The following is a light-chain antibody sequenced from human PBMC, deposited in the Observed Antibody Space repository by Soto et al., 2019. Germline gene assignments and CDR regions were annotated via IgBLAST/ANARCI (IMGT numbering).Light chain of an antibody. J-gene: IGKJ1*01. CDR1: QSISNW. V-gene: IGKV1-5*01. CDR3: QQYQACWA. Sequence: DIQMTQSPSTLSASVGDRVTITCRASQSISNWLAWYQQRPGKAPSLLIYDASTLESGVPSRFSGSGSGTEFTLTISSLQPDDFATYYCQQYQACWAFGQGTKVEVK. CDR2: DAS.